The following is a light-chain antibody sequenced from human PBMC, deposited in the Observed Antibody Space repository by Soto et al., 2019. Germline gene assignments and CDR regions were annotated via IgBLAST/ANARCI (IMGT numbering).Light chain of an antibody. J-gene: IGKJ3*01. CDR2: SAS. V-gene: IGKV1-12*01. Sequence: DIQMTQLPSSMSASVGDRVTITCRASQGISRWLAWYHQEPGKAPNLLIYSASTLHSGVPSRFSGSVSGTDFTLTISSLQPEDFGTYYCQQANSFPLTFGPGTKVDMK. CDR1: QGISRW. CDR3: QQANSFPLT.